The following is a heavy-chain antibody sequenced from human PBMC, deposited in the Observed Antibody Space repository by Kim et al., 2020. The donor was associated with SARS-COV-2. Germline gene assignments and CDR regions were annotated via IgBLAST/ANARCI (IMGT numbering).Heavy chain of an antibody. Sequence: ASVKVSCKTSGYPFTSYAMNWVRQAPGQGLEGMGWINIVTGNPTFAQGFPGRFVFSVDIAVSTAYLEISSLRAEDNAVYYCARDLGYSNTWHAYFQYWGQGTLVTVSS. CDR2: INIVTGNP. D-gene: IGHD3-16*01. CDR3: ARDLGYSNTWHAYFQY. V-gene: IGHV7-4-1*02. J-gene: IGHJ1*01. CDR1: GYPFTSYA.